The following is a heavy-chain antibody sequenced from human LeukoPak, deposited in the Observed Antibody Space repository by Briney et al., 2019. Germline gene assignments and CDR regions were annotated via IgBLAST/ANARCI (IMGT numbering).Heavy chain of an antibody. CDR1: GGTFSSYA. CDR2: IIPIFGTA. D-gene: IGHD3-16*01. CDR3: ARKALNLGALGY. Sequence: SVKVSCKASGGTFSSYAISWVRQAPGQGLEWMGGIIPIFGTANYAQKFQGRVAITADESTSTAYMELSSLRSEDTAVYYCARKALNLGALGYWGQGTLVTVSS. J-gene: IGHJ4*02. V-gene: IGHV1-69*13.